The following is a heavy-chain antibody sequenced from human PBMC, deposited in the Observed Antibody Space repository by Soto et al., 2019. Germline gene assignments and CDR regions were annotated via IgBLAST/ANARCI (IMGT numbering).Heavy chain of an antibody. J-gene: IGHJ4*02. CDR1: GFTFSSYS. Sequence: GGSLRLSCAASGFTFSSYSMNWVRQAPGKGLEWVSSISSSSSYIYYADSVKGRFTISRDNAKNSLYLQMNSLRAEDTAVYYCARDHSGWAPPNFDYWGQGTLVTVSS. CDR3: ARDHSGWAPPNFDY. CDR2: ISSSSSYI. D-gene: IGHD6-19*01. V-gene: IGHV3-21*01.